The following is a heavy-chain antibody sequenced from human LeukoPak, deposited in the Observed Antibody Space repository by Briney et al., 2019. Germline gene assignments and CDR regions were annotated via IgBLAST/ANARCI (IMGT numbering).Heavy chain of an antibody. V-gene: IGHV3-7*01. CDR2: IKQDGGEN. Sequence: GGSLRLSCAASGFSFSSYWMSWVRQAPGKGLEWVANIKQDGGENDYVDSVKGRFTISRDNAKNSLYPQMNSLRAEDTAVYYCARERRDSSGWEVYFDYWGQGTLVTVSS. D-gene: IGHD6-19*01. CDR3: ARERRDSSGWEVYFDY. J-gene: IGHJ4*02. CDR1: GFSFSSYW.